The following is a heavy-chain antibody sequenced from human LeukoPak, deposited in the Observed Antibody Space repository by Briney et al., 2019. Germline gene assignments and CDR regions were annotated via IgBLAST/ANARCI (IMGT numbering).Heavy chain of an antibody. D-gene: IGHD1-26*01. J-gene: IGHJ1*01. CDR1: GGSISSYY. CDR2: IYYSGST. Sequence: SETLSLTCTVSGGSISSYYWSWIRQPPGKGLEWIGYIYYSGSTNYNPSLKSRVTISVDKSKNQFSLKLSSVTAADTAVYYCARVNSGSSKRSEYFQHWGQGTLVTVSS. CDR3: ARVNSGSSKRSEYFQH. V-gene: IGHV4-59*12.